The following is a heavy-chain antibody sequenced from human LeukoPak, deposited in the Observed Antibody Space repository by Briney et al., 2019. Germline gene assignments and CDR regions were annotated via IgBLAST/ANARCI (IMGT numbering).Heavy chain of an antibody. V-gene: IGHV3-48*03. CDR3: ARDSLFCSGGSCYSKYFDY. CDR2: ISSSGGTI. Sequence: PGGSLRLSCAASGFTFSSFEMNWVRQAPGKGLEWISHISSSGGTIYYADSVNGRFIISRDNARNSLYLQVNSLRAEDTAVYFCARDSLFCSGGSCYSKYFDYWGQGTLVTVSS. J-gene: IGHJ4*02. D-gene: IGHD2-15*01. CDR1: GFTFSSFE.